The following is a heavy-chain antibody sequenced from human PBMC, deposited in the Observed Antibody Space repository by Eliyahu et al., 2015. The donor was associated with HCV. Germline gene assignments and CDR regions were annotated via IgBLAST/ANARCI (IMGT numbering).Heavy chain of an antibody. J-gene: IGHJ4*02. CDR3: ARAMNTGWYNLDQ. Sequence: QVQLQESGPGLVKPSETLSLTCTVSGEPVTNYYWNWVRQPAGKGLEWIGRIHTDGRTNYNPSLKTRLSISIDRSNKQFSLRLTSVTAADTAVYFCARAMNTGWYNLDQWGQGTLVTVSS. D-gene: IGHD6-19*01. CDR2: IHTDGRT. CDR1: GEPVTNYY. V-gene: IGHV4-4*07.